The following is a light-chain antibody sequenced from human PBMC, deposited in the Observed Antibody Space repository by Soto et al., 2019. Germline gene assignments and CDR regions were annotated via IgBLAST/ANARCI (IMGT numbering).Light chain of an antibody. CDR2: SNN. CDR3: AAWDDSLNGVV. J-gene: IGLJ3*02. V-gene: IGLV1-44*01. CDR1: SSNIGSNV. Sequence: QSVLTQPPSASGTPGRRVTISCSGSSSNIGSNVVNWYQQLPGTAPKLLIYSNNQRPSGVPDRISGSKSGTSASLAISGLQSEDEADYYCAAWDDSLNGVVFGGGTKLTVL.